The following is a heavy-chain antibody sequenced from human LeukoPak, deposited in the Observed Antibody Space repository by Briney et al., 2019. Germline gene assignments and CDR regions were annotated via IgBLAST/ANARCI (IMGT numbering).Heavy chain of an antibody. CDR1: GGSISSYY. CDR3: ARGGSYYDC. D-gene: IGHD1-26*01. J-gene: IGHJ4*02. Sequence: KASETLSLTCTVSGGSISSYYWSWIRQPPGKGLEWIGYIYYSGSTNYNPSLKSRVTISVDTSKNHFSLKLSSVTAADTAVCYCARGGSYYDCWGQGTLVTVSS. CDR2: IYYSGST. V-gene: IGHV4-59*01.